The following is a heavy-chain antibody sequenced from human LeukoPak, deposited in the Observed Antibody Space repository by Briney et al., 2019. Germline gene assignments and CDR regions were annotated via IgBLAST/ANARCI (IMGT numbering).Heavy chain of an antibody. J-gene: IGHJ4*02. V-gene: IGHV3-21*01. CDR3: ATGIMGGGYNSIDY. CDR1: GFTFSSYS. D-gene: IGHD5-24*01. Sequence: PGGSLRLSCAASGFTFSSYSMNWVRQAPGKGLEWVSSISSSSSYIYYADSVKGRFTISRDNAKNSLYLQMNSLRAEDTAVYYCATGIMGGGYNSIDYWGQGTLVTVSS. CDR2: ISSSSSYI.